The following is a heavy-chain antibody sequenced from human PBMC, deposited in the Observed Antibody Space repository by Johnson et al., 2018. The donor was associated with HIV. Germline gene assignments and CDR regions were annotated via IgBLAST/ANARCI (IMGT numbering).Heavy chain of an antibody. V-gene: IGHV3-7*05. CDR1: GFTFTNAW. Sequence: EVQLVESGGGLVEPGGSLRLSCVASGFTFTNAWMSWVRQAPGKGLEWVANIKQDGSEKYYVDSVKGRFTISRDNAKNSLYLQMNSLRAEDTAVYYCARARQGAVVKWGPGKMDAFDIWGQGTMVTVSS. CDR3: ARARQGAVVKWGPGKMDAFDI. D-gene: IGHD4-23*01. CDR2: IKQDGSEK. J-gene: IGHJ3*02.